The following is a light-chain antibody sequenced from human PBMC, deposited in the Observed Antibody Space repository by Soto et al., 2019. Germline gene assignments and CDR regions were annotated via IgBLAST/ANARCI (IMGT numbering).Light chain of an antibody. J-gene: IGKJ4*01. CDR2: DAT. CDR1: QSVSRY. V-gene: IGKV3-11*01. Sequence: EVVLTQSPATLSLSPGERAILSCRASQSVSRYLAWYQQKTGQAPRLLIYDATNRATGIPARFSGSGSETDFTLTISSLAPEDFAVYCWQQRQHWPPLTFGGGTKVEMK. CDR3: QQRQHWPPLT.